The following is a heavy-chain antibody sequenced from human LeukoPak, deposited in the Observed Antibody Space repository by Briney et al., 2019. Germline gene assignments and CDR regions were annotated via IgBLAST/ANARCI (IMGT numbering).Heavy chain of an antibody. Sequence: GGSLRLSCAASGFIIDDYAMYWVRQAPGKGLEWVSLISGDGGSTYYADSVKGRFTISRDNSKNSLFLQMNSLRTEDTALYYCAKDILSEQWHDAFDIWGQGTMVTVSS. CDR2: ISGDGGST. CDR3: AKDILSEQWHDAFDI. J-gene: IGHJ3*02. D-gene: IGHD6-19*01. V-gene: IGHV3-43*02. CDR1: GFIIDDYA.